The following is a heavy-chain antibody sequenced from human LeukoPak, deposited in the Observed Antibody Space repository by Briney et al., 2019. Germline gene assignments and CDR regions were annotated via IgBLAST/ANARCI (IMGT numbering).Heavy chain of an antibody. CDR2: ISAYNGNT. CDR1: GYG. V-gene: IGHV1-18*01. Sequence: ASVKVSCKPSGYGISWVRQAPGQGLEWMGYISAYNGNTNYAQKLQGRVTMTTDTSTSTAYMELRSLRSDDTAVYYCARAIGGSEFFDYWGQGTLVTVSS. D-gene: IGHD3-10*01. CDR3: ARAIGGSEFFDY. J-gene: IGHJ4*02.